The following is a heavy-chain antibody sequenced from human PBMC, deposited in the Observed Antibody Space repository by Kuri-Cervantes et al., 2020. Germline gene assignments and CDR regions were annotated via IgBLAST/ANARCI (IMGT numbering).Heavy chain of an antibody. D-gene: IGHD6-19*01. CDR2: IVVGSGNT. V-gene: IGHV1-58*01. CDR3: AREFIAVAGTLPPDY. J-gene: IGHJ4*02. CDR1: GFTFTSSA. Sequence: SVKVSCKASGFTFTSSAVQWVRQARGQRLEWIGWIVVGSGNTNYAQKFQERVTITRDMSTSTAYMELSSLRSDDTAVYYCAREFIAVAGTLPPDYWGQGTLVTVSS.